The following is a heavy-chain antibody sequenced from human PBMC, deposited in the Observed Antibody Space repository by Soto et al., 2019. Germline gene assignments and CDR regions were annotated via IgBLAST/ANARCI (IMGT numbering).Heavy chain of an antibody. CDR2: IIPIYGTA. CDR1: GGTFSSYA. D-gene: IGHD5-18*01. V-gene: IGHV1-69*13. J-gene: IGHJ4*02. Sequence: ASVKVSCKASGGTFSSYAISWVRQAPGQGLEWMGGIIPIYGTANYAQKFQGRVTITGDESTSTAYMELSSLRSEDTAVYYCARGLERGYSYFDYWGQGTPVTVSS. CDR3: ARGLERGYSYFDY.